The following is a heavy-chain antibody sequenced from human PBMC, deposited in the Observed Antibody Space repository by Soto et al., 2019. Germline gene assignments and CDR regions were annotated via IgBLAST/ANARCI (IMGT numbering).Heavy chain of an antibody. CDR3: ARGSWSPYYYYGMDV. D-gene: IGHD6-13*01. J-gene: IGHJ6*02. CDR2: HYNDGST. Sequence: SETLSLTCNVSGGSVSSGGYYWSWVRQNPEKGLEWIGYHYNDGSTFYNPALQSRAVISVDKSKNQFSLKLSSVTAADTAVYYCARGSWSPYYYYGMDVWGQGTTVTVSS. CDR1: GGSVSSGGYY. V-gene: IGHV4-31*03.